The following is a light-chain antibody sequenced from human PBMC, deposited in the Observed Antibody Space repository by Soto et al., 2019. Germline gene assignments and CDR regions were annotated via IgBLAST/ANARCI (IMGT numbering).Light chain of an antibody. CDR2: EVT. V-gene: IGLV2-23*02. Sequence: QSVLTQPASVSGSPGQSITISCTRTSIDVGGYNLVSWYQQHPGKAPKLIIYEVTKRPSGVSNRFSGSKSGNTASLTISGLQAEDEADYSCFSYAGNSGVFGTGTKVTVL. CDR1: SIDVGGYNL. J-gene: IGLJ1*01. CDR3: FSYAGNSGV.